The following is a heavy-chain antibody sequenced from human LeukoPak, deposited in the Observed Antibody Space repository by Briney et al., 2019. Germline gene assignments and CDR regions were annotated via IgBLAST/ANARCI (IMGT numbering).Heavy chain of an antibody. CDR2: INHSGST. D-gene: IGHD5-24*01. J-gene: IGHJ4*02. V-gene: IGHV4-34*01. Sequence: SETLSLTCVVYGGSFSGYYWSWIRQPPGKGLEWIGEINHSGSTNYNPSLKSRVTISVDTSKNQFSLKLTSVTAADTAVYYCTRFGEMATIDPPIDYWGRGTLVTVSS. CDR1: GGSFSGYY. CDR3: TRFGEMATIDPPIDY.